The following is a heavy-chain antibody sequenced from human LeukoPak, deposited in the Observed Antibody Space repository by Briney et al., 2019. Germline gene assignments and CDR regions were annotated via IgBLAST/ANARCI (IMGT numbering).Heavy chain of an antibody. CDR2: IYYSGST. D-gene: IGHD6-6*01. Sequence: SETLSLTCTVSGGSISSSSYYWGWIRQPPGKGLEWIGSIYYSGSTYYNPPLKSRVTISVDTSKNQFSLKLSSVTAADTAVYYCARQGYSSSPRGHAFDIWGQGTMVTVSS. CDR3: ARQGYSSSPRGHAFDI. J-gene: IGHJ3*02. CDR1: GGSISSSSYY. V-gene: IGHV4-39*07.